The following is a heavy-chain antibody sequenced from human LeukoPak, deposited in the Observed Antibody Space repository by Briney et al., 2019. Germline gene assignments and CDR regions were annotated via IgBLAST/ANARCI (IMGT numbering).Heavy chain of an antibody. Sequence: SETLSLTCTVSGGSISSSSYYWGWIRQPPGKGLEWIGEINHSGSTNYNPSLKSRVTISVDTSKNQFSLKLSSVTAADTAVYYCARGAVAYYYFDYWGQGTLVTVSS. CDR2: INHSGST. V-gene: IGHV4-39*07. CDR1: GGSISSSSYY. CDR3: ARGAVAYYYFDY. D-gene: IGHD6-19*01. J-gene: IGHJ4*02.